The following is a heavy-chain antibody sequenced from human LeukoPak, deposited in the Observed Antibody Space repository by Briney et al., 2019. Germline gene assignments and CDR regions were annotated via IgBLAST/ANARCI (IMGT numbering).Heavy chain of an antibody. CDR1: GYTFTDYY. D-gene: IGHD2-2*01. J-gene: IGHJ5*02. V-gene: IGHV1-2*02. Sequence: GASVKVPCRASGYTFTDYYIHWVRQAPGQGLEWMGWINPDNGGTNYAQKFQGRVTMTRDTSIRTVYMDLSRLRSDDTAVFYCTREARVGNWFDPWGQGTQVTVSS. CDR2: INPDNGGT. CDR3: TREARVGNWFDP.